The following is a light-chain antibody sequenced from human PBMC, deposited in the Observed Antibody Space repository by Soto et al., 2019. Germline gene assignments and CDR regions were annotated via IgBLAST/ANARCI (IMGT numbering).Light chain of an antibody. Sequence: EIVMTQSPATLSLSPGERATLSCRASQSVSNNLAWYHQKPGQAPRLLIYGASTRATGIPARFSGSGSGTEFTITISSLQTEDFAIYYSQQYNNWWTFGQGTKVEIK. CDR1: QSVSNN. V-gene: IGKV3-15*01. CDR3: QQYNNWWT. CDR2: GAS. J-gene: IGKJ1*01.